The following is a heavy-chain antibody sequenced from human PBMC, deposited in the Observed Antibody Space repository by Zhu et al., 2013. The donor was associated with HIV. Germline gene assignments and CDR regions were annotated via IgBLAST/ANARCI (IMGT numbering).Heavy chain of an antibody. CDR1: GYTFTSYD. Sequence: QVQLVQSGAEVKKPGASVKVSCKASGYTFTSYDINWVRQATGQGLEWMGWMNPNSGNTGYAQKFQGRVTMTRNTSISTAYMELSSLRSEDTAVYYCARGGRYCSSTSCYQYYYYYYGMDVWGQGTTVTVSS. CDR3: ARGGRYCSSTSCYQYYYYYYGMDV. D-gene: IGHD2-2*01. J-gene: IGHJ6*02. CDR2: MNPNSGNT. V-gene: IGHV1-8*01.